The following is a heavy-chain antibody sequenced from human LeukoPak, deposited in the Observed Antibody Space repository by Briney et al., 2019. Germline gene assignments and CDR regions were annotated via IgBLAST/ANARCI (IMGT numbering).Heavy chain of an antibody. CDR1: GYTFTSYD. CDR2: MNPNSGNT. Sequence: ASVKVSCKASGYTFTSYDINWVRQATGQGLEWMGWMNPNSGNTGYAQKFQGRVTMTRNTSISTAYMELSSLRSEDTAVYYCAREFQLLQSPYYYYYYMDVWGKGTTVTVSS. D-gene: IGHD2-2*01. V-gene: IGHV1-8*01. J-gene: IGHJ6*03. CDR3: AREFQLLQSPYYYYYYMDV.